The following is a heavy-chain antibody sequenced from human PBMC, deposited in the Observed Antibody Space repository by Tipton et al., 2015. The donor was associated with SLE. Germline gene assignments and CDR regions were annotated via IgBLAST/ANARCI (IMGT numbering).Heavy chain of an antibody. CDR3: ASPYQPRVWLRLGDAFDI. D-gene: IGHD5-12*01. V-gene: IGHV4-39*01. Sequence: LRLSCTVSGGSISSSSYYWGWIRQPPGKGLEWIGSIYYSGSTYYNPSLKSRVTISVDTSKNQFSLKLSSVTAADTAVYYCASPYQPRVWLRLGDAFDIWGPGTMVTVSS. CDR1: GGSISSSSYY. CDR2: IYYSGST. J-gene: IGHJ3*02.